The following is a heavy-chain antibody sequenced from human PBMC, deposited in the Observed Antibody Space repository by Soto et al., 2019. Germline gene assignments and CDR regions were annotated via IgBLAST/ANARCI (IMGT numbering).Heavy chain of an antibody. Sequence: EVPLVESGEGLVEPGGSLRLSCAASGFTVSSYWMHWVRQAPGEGLVWVSRINTDGSSRSYADSVKGRFTISRDNAKNTLFLQMNSLRPEDTAVYDCARVAYGAYHFDYWGQGTLVT. CDR1: GFTVSSYW. V-gene: IGHV3-74*01. CDR3: ARVAYGAYHFDY. D-gene: IGHD2-21*01. CDR2: INTDGSSR. J-gene: IGHJ4*02.